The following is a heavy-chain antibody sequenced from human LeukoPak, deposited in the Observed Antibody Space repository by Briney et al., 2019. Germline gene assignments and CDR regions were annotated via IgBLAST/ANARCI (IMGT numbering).Heavy chain of an antibody. CDR3: AREVFPEDGIYGMDV. Sequence: PSETLSLTCTVSGGSISSYYWSWIRQPPGKGLEWIGYIYYSGSTNYNPSLKSRVTISVDTSKNQFSLKLSSVTAADTAVYYCAREVFPEDGIYGMDVWGQGTTVTVSS. D-gene: IGHD5-24*01. J-gene: IGHJ6*02. CDR1: GGSISSYY. CDR2: IYYSGST. V-gene: IGHV4-59*01.